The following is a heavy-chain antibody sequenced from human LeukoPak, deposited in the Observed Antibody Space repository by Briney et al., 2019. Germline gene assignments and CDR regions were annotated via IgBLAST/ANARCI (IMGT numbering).Heavy chain of an antibody. CDR1: GGSISSYY. CDR3: ARDIFYYGSGSYQQFDP. J-gene: IGHJ5*02. Sequence: SETLSLTCTVSGGSISSYYWSWIRQPAGKGLEWIGRIYISGSTNYNPSLKSRVTMSVDTSKNQFSLKLSSVTAADTAVYYCARDIFYYGSGSYQQFDPWGQGTLVTVSS. CDR2: IYISGST. V-gene: IGHV4-4*07. D-gene: IGHD3-10*01.